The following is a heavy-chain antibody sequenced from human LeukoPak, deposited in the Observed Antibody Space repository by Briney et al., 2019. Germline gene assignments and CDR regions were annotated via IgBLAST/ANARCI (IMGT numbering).Heavy chain of an antibody. CDR1: GDIVSSNSAA. CDR2: TYYRSKLYN. D-gene: IGHD3-10*01. V-gene: IGHV6-1*01. CDR3: AREGGYYGSGSYLDAFDI. J-gene: IGHJ3*02. Sequence: SQTLSLTCAISGDIVSSNSAAWNWIRQSPSRGLEWLGRTYYRSKLYNDYAVSVKSRITINPDTSKNQFSLQLNSVTPEDTAVYYCAREGGYYGSGSYLDAFDIWGQGTMVTVSS.